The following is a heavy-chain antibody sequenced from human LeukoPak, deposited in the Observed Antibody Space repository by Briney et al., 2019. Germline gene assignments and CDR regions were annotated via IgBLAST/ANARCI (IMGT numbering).Heavy chain of an antibody. Sequence: GGSLRLPCAASGFTFSSYGMHWVRQAPGKGLEWVACIRYDGSNKYYADSVKGRFTISRDNSKNTLNLQMNSLRAEDTAVYYCAKDWAPIAVAGERFDYWGQGTLVTVSS. D-gene: IGHD6-19*01. J-gene: IGHJ4*02. CDR3: AKDWAPIAVAGERFDY. CDR1: GFTFSSYG. V-gene: IGHV3-30*02. CDR2: IRYDGSNK.